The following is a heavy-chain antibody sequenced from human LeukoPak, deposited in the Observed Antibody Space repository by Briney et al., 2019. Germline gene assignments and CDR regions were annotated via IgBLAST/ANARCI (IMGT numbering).Heavy chain of an antibody. CDR2: IIPIFGTA. CDR3: ARTGLVHRNHYYYGMDV. J-gene: IGHJ6*02. Sequence: SVKVSCKASGGTFSSYAISWVRQAPGQGLEWMGGIIPIFGTANYAQKFQGRVTITADESTSTAYMELNSLRSEDTAVYYCARTGLVHRNHYYYGMDVWGQGTTVTVSS. D-gene: IGHD6-19*01. CDR1: GGTFSSYA. V-gene: IGHV1-69*13.